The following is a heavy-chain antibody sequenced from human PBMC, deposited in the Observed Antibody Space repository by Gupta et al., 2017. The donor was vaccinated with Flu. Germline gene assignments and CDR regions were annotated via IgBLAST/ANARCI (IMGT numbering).Heavy chain of an antibody. J-gene: IGHJ5*02. V-gene: IGHV1-18*01. D-gene: IGHD1-1*01. CDR1: GYSFTTYG. CDR3: ARDRGNCNSNSCYLINWFDP. CDR2: ISGNNGNT. Sequence: QVQLVQSGPEVKKPGASVKVSCKASGYSFTTYGVSWVRQAPGQGLEWMGWISGNNGNTNYAQKFQGRVTITRDTATRTAYMELRSLKPDDTAVYFCARDRGNCNSNSCYLINWFDPGGQGTLVTVSS.